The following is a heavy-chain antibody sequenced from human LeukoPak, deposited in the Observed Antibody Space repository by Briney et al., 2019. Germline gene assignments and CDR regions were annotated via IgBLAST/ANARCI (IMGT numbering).Heavy chain of an antibody. J-gene: IGHJ4*02. V-gene: IGHV4-59*01. Sequence: PSETLSLTCAVYGGSFSGYYWSWIRQPPGKGLEWIGYIYYSGSTNYNPSLKSRVTISVDTSKNQFSLKLSSVTAADTAVYYCARLDYYDSSAAWGFDYWGQGTLVTVSS. CDR2: IYYSGST. D-gene: IGHD3-22*01. CDR1: GGSFSGYY. CDR3: ARLDYYDSSAAWGFDY.